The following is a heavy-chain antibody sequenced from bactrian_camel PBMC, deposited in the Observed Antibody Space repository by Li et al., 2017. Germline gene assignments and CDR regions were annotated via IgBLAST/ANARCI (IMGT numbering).Heavy chain of an antibody. D-gene: IGHD4*01. CDR1: GYTFSDYC. CDR2: YNSDGTT. Sequence: HVQLVESGGGSVQAGGSLRLSCAASGYTFSDYCMGWFRQLPGKEREGVATYNSDGTTSYVDSVKGRFTISKDNAKNTVYLQMDSLKPEDTAMYYCGHESRYSDYVFYCSFGYWGQGTQVTVS. J-gene: IGHJ6*01. V-gene: IGHV3S53*01. CDR3: GHESRYSDYVFYCSFGY.